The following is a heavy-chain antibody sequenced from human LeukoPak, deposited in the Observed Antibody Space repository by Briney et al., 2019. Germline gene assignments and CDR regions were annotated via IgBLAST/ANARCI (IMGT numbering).Heavy chain of an antibody. J-gene: IGHJ4*02. D-gene: IGHD4-11*01. Sequence: ASVKVSCKASGYSLNAYYMHWVRQAPGHGLEWMGWINPSSGGTKYAQKFQGRVTMARDTSISTTYMELSRLASDDTAVYYCARGLGLDYWGQGTLVTVSS. CDR3: ARGLGLDY. CDR1: GYSLNAYY. CDR2: INPSSGGT. V-gene: IGHV1-2*02.